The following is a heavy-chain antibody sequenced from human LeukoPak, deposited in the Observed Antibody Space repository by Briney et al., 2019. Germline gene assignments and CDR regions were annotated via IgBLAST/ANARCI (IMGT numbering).Heavy chain of an antibody. V-gene: IGHV4-59*01. D-gene: IGHD3-22*01. CDR3: TRDGPRSSGYPDN. Sequence: KPSETLSLTCTVSGGSISTYYWSWIRQPPGKGLERIAYIDYSASTNYNPPLKSRVTISVDTSKNQFSLKLSSVTAADTAVYYCTRDGPRSSGYPDNWGQGTLVTISS. CDR2: IDYSAST. J-gene: IGHJ4*02. CDR1: GGSISTYY.